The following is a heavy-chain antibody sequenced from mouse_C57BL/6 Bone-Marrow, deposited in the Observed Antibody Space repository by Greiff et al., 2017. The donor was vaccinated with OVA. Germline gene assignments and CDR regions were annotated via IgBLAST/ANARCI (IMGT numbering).Heavy chain of an antibody. J-gene: IGHJ4*01. CDR3: ARALIVTGAMDY. CDR2: ISDGGSYT. CDR1: GFTFSSYA. V-gene: IGHV5-4*01. Sequence: EVHLVESGGGLVKPGGSLKLSCAASGFTFSSYAMSWVRQTPEKRLEWVATISDGGSYTYYPDNVKGRFTISRDNAKNNLYLQMSHLKSEDTAMYYCARALIVTGAMDYWGQGTSVTVSS. D-gene: IGHD2-5*01.